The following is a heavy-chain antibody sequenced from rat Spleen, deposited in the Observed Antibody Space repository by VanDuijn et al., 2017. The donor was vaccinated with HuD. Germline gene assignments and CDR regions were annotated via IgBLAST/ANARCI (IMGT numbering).Heavy chain of an antibody. CDR2: ISYDGSST. J-gene: IGHJ2*01. CDR3: ARHSDY. V-gene: IGHV5-29*01. CDR1: GFTFSDYY. Sequence: EVQLVESDGGLVQPGRSLKLSCAASGFTFSDYYMAWVRQAPTKGLEWVATISYDGSSTYYRDSVKGRFTISRDNAKSTLYLQMDSLRSEDTATYYCARHSDYWGQGVMVTVSS.